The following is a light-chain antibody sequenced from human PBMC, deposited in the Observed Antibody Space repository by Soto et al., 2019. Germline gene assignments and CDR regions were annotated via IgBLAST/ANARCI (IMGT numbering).Light chain of an antibody. CDR3: HQGRNRPLT. V-gene: IGKV3-15*01. Sequence: EIVMTQSPATLSLSPGERAALSCRASQSINSELAWDQQKPGQPPRLLIYGASTRATGVPARFTGSESGSEFTLTISGLQSEDFAVYYCHQGRNRPLTFGQGTRLEI. J-gene: IGKJ2*01. CDR1: QSINSE. CDR2: GAS.